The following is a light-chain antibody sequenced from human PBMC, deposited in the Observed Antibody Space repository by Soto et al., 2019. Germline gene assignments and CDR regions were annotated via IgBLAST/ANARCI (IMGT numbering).Light chain of an antibody. V-gene: IGKV3-15*01. J-gene: IGKJ1*01. Sequence: EMVMTKHPATLCGYPRESATLSCRASQSVSSNLAWYQQKPGQAPRLLIYGASTRATGIPARFSGSGSGTEFTLTISSLQSEDFAVYYCQHDNNWPWTFGQGTKVDIK. CDR2: GAS. CDR3: QHDNNWPWT. CDR1: QSVSSN.